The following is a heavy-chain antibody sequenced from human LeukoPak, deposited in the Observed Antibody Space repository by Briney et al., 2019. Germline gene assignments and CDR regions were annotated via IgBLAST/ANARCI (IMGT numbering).Heavy chain of an antibody. CDR2: ISYDGSDK. Sequence: GGSPRLSCAASGFTFSSYGMHWVRQAPGKGLEWVAVISYDGSDKYYADSVKGRFTISRDNSKNTLYLQMNSLRAEDTAVYYCARDHHRRLYDSQARDTFDFWGQGTMVTVSS. CDR1: GFTFSSYG. CDR3: ARDHHRRLYDSQARDTFDF. J-gene: IGHJ3*01. D-gene: IGHD3-22*01. V-gene: IGHV3-30*03.